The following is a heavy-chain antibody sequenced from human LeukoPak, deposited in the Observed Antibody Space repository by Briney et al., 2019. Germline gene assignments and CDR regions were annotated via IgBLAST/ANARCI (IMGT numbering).Heavy chain of an antibody. J-gene: IGHJ4*02. CDR2: ISGSGGST. Sequence: PGGSLRLSCAASGFTFSSYAMSWVRQAPGKGLEWVSAISGSGGSTYYADSVKGRFTVSRDNSKNTLYLQMNSLRAEDTAVYYCAKGRRGYSYGIFDYWGQGTLVTVSS. V-gene: IGHV3-23*01. CDR3: AKGRRGYSYGIFDY. CDR1: GFTFSSYA. D-gene: IGHD5-18*01.